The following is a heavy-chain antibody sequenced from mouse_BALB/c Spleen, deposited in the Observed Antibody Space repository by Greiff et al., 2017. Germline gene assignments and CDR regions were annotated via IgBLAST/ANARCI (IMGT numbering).Heavy chain of an antibody. D-gene: IGHD1-2*01. V-gene: IGHV1-80*01. CDR1: GYAFSSYW. CDR3: ARKGTTAVFAY. J-gene: IGHJ3*01. Sequence: VQLVESGAELVRPGSSVKISCKASGYAFSSYWMNWVQQRPGQGLEWIGQIYPGDGDTNYNGKFKGKATLTADKSSSTAYMQLSSLTSEDSAVYFCARKGTTAVFAYWGQGTLVTVSA. CDR2: IYPGDGDT.